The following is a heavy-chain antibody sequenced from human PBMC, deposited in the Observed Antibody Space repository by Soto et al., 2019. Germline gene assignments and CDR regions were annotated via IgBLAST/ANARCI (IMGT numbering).Heavy chain of an antibody. CDR1: GGTFSSYT. Sequence: QVQLVQSGAEVKKPGSSVKVSCKASGGTFSSYTISWVRQAPGQGLEWMGRIIPILGIANYAQKFQGRVTIPAYKSTSTAYRELSSLRSEETAVYYCARGTVLWFGELLSDYFDYWGQGTLVTVSS. CDR3: ARGTVLWFGELLSDYFDY. D-gene: IGHD3-10*01. CDR2: IIPILGIA. V-gene: IGHV1-69*02. J-gene: IGHJ4*02.